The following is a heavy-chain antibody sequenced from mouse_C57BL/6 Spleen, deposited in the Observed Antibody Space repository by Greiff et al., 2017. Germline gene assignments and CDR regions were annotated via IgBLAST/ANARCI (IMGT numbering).Heavy chain of an antibody. Sequence: DVQLVESGGDLVKPGGSLKLSCAASGFTFSSYGMSWVRQTPDKRLEWVATISSGGSYTYYPDSVKGRFTISRDNAKNTLYLQMSRLKSEDTAMYYCASTVVARGYWGQGTSVTVSS. CDR1: GFTFSSYG. CDR2: ISSGGSYT. J-gene: IGHJ4*01. CDR3: ASTVVARGY. D-gene: IGHD1-1*01. V-gene: IGHV5-6*01.